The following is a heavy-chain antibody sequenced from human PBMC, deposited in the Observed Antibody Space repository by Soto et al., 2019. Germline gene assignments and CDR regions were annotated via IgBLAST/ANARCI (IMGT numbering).Heavy chain of an antibody. CDR1: GYTFTSYG. Sequence: QVQLVQSGAEVKKPGASVKVSCKASGYTFTSYGISWVRQAPGQGLEWMGWISAYNGNTNYVQKLQGRVTMTTDTSTSTAYMELRSLRSDDTAVYYCARDPPTPVYYYDSSGYYPHDYWGQGTLVTVSS. CDR2: ISAYNGNT. D-gene: IGHD3-22*01. V-gene: IGHV1-18*01. CDR3: ARDPPTPVYYYDSSGYYPHDY. J-gene: IGHJ4*02.